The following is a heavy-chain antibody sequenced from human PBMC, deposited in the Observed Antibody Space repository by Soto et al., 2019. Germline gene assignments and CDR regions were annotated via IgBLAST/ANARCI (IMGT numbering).Heavy chain of an antibody. Sequence: SVKGSCKASGGTFSSYAISWVRQAPGQGLEWMGGIIPIFGTANYAQKFQGRVTITADESTSTAYMELSSLRSEDTAVYYCARDPFWSGYHWFDPWGQGTLVTVSS. J-gene: IGHJ5*02. CDR1: GGTFSSYA. CDR2: IIPIFGTA. D-gene: IGHD3-3*01. CDR3: ARDPFWSGYHWFDP. V-gene: IGHV1-69*13.